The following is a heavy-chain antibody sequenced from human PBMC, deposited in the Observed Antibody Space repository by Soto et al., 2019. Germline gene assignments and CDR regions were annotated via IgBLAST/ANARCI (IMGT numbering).Heavy chain of an antibody. CDR2: INADGSEK. CDR3: AKAKFYYDSSPYDS. D-gene: IGHD3-22*01. J-gene: IGHJ4*02. Sequence: GGSLRLSCAVSGFTFADYAVHWVRQSAGKGLEWVSFINADGSEKYYADSVRGRFTISRDNSKDSFYLQMNSLRLEDTAMYYCAKAKFYYDSSPYDSWGQGTLVTVSX. CDR1: GFTFADYA. V-gene: IGHV3-43D*04.